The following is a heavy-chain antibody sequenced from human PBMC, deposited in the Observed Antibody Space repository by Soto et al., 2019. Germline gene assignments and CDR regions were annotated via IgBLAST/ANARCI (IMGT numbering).Heavy chain of an antibody. CDR2: ISGSGGST. CDR1: GFTFSSYA. CDR3: AKDLHSGSYSAPDY. V-gene: IGHV3-23*01. D-gene: IGHD1-26*01. J-gene: IGHJ4*02. Sequence: PGGSLRLSCAASGFTFSSYAMSWVRQAPGKGLEWVSAISGSGGSTYYADSVKGRFTISRDNSKNTLYLQMNSLRAEDTAVYYCAKDLHSGSYSAPDYWGQGTQVTVSS.